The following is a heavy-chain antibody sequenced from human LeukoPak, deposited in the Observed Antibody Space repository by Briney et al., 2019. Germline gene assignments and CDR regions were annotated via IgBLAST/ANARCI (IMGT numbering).Heavy chain of an antibody. D-gene: IGHD2-15*01. Sequence: GASVKVSCKASGYTFTGYYMHWVRQAPGQGLEWMGWINPNSGGPNYAQKFQGRVPMTRDTSITTAYMELSRLRSDDPAVYYCARELPRSGGSHWGQGTLVTVSS. CDR1: GYTFTGYY. CDR2: INPNSGGP. V-gene: IGHV1-2*02. CDR3: ARELPRSGGSH. J-gene: IGHJ4*02.